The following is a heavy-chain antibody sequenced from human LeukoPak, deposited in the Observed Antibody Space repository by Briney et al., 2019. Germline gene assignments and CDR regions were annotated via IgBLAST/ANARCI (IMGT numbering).Heavy chain of an antibody. Sequence: PGGSLRLSCAASGFTFSSYEMNWIRQAPGKGLEWVSNISSSSYINYADSVKGRFTISRDNAKNSLYLQMNSLRAEDTAVYYCARDCSVSGYKCPWFFDYWGQGTLVTVSS. CDR2: ISSSSYI. V-gene: IGHV3-48*03. D-gene: IGHD3-22*01. CDR3: ARDCSVSGYKCPWFFDY. CDR1: GFTFSSYE. J-gene: IGHJ4*02.